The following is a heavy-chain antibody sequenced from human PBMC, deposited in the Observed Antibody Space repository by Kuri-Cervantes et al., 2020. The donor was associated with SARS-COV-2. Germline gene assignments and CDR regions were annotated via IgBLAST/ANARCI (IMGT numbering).Heavy chain of an antibody. V-gene: IGHV3-11*01. J-gene: IGHJ4*02. CDR1: GFTFSDYY. CDR3: AKDRGQGDNYFDY. CDR2: ISSSGSTI. D-gene: IGHD3-16*01. Sequence: GESLKISCAASGFTFSDYYMSWIRQAPGKGLEWVSYISSSGSTIYYADSVKGRFTISRDNSKNSLYLQMNSLRTKDTALYYCAKDRGQGDNYFDYWGQGTLVTVSS.